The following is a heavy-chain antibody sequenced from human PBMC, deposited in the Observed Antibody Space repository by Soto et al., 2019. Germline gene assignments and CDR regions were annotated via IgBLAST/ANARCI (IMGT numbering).Heavy chain of an antibody. Sequence: ESLKSSCQGSGYRSTSPWIGWVRQMPGKGLEWLGNVYPSDSDVRYSPSFEGRVTISADNSINTAYLHLLNLKASDTAIYYCSNGATRAFDTSGQRTRVTISS. D-gene: IGHD3-10*01. CDR1: GYRSTSPW. V-gene: IGHV5-51*01. CDR3: SNGATRAFDT. J-gene: IGHJ4*02. CDR2: VYPSDSDV.